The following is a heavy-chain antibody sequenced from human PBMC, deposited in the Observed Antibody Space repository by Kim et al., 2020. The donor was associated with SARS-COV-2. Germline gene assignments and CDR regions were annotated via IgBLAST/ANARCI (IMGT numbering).Heavy chain of an antibody. J-gene: IGHJ6*02. D-gene: IGHD2-15*01. CDR2: MNPNSGNT. V-gene: IGHV1-8*01. Sequence: ASVKVSCKASGYTFTSYDINWVRQATGQGLEWMGWMNPNSGNTGYAQKFQGRVTMTRNTSISTAYMELSSLRSEDTAVYYCARICCRHCSGGSCYSGSYYYYYGMDVWGQGTTVTVSS. CDR3: ARICCRHCSGGSCYSGSYYYYYGMDV. CDR1: GYTFTSYD.